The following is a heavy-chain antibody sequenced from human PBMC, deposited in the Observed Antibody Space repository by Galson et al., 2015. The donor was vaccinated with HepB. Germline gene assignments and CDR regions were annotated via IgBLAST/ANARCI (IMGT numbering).Heavy chain of an antibody. V-gene: IGHV1-18*01. D-gene: IGHD2-15*01. CDR3: AGAKFCYSGSCHLVFDL. J-gene: IGHJ4*02. Sequence: SVKVSCKASGYTFTATVISWVRQAPGQGLEWMGWISPYNGNTNYAQKFQDRVTMTTDTSTSTAYMEMRSLRSDDTAMYYCAGAKFCYSGSCHLVFDLWGQGTLVSVSS. CDR2: ISPYNGNT. CDR1: GYTFTATV.